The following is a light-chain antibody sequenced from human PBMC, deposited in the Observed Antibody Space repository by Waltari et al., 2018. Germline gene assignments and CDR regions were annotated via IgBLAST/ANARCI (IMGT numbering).Light chain of an antibody. CDR3: QQYGSSPPKLT. CDR2: GAS. Sequence: EIVLTQSPGTLSLSQGERATLSCRASQRVSSSYLAWYQQKPGQAPRLLIYGASSRATGIPDRFSGSGSGTDFTLTISRLEPEDFAVYYCQQYGSSPPKLTFGGGTKVEIK. V-gene: IGKV3-20*01. CDR1: QRVSSSY. J-gene: IGKJ4*01.